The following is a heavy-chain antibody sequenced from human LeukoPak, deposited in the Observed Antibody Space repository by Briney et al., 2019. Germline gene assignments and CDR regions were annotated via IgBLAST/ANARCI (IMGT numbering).Heavy chain of an antibody. CDR1: GFTFSSYW. J-gene: IGHJ4*02. CDR3: VRGIMGISKGIDF. Sequence: GGSLSLSCAASGFTFSSYWMSWVRQAPGKGLEWVANIKEDGSEKYYVDSVKGLFTISRDNPKNTLYLQMRSLRAEDTAVYYCVRGIMGISKGIDFWGQGTLVTVSS. D-gene: IGHD1-26*01. CDR2: IKEDGSEK. V-gene: IGHV3-7*05.